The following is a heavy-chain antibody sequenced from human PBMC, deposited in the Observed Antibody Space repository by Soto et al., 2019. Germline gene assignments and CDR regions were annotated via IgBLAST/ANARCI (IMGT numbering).Heavy chain of an antibody. CDR2: ISIYNGNT. CDR1: GYTFTSYG. CDR3: ARDHHYGGSSYGRDV. V-gene: IGHV1-18*04. J-gene: IGHJ6*02. Sequence: QVHLVQSGAEVRKPGASVEVSCKASGYTFTSYGVSWVRQAPGQGLEWMGWISIYNGNTIYAQKFQGRVTMSTHTSTKIAYMQLRSLRADDTAVYYCARDHHYGGSSYGRDVWGHGTTVTVSS. D-gene: IGHD1-26*01.